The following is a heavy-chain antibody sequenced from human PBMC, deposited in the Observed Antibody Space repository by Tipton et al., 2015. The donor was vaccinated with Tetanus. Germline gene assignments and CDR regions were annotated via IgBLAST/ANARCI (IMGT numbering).Heavy chain of an antibody. V-gene: IGHV4-39*02. D-gene: IGHD4-23*01. Sequence: TLSLTCSVSGGSIDSSNYYWAWVRQPPGKGLEWLGSSVSTGRTYYNPSLKSRVTTFVDTSKNHFSLRLNSVTAADTAVYYCATMTPVDWYFDLWGRGTLVTVSS. CDR2: SVSTGRT. J-gene: IGHJ2*01. CDR3: ATMTPVDWYFDL. CDR1: GGSIDSSNYY.